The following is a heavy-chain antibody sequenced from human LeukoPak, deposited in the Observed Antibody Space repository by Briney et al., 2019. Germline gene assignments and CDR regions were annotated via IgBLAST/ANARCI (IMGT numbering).Heavy chain of an antibody. D-gene: IGHD2-2*01. CDR1: GYSISSGYY. V-gene: IGHV4-38-2*01. Sequence: SETLSPTCAVSGYSISSGYYWGWIRQPPGKGLEWIGSIYHSGSTYYNPSLKSRVTISVDTSKNQFSLKLSSVTAADTAVYYCARKYCSSTSCYFPAFDIWGQGTMVTVSS. J-gene: IGHJ3*02. CDR2: IYHSGST. CDR3: ARKYCSSTSCYFPAFDI.